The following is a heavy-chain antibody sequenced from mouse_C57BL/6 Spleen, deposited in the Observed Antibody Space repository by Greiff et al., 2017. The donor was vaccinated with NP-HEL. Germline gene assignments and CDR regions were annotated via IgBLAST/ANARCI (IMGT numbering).Heavy chain of an antibody. CDR3: ARYRTTVVEYYFDY. CDR2: IYPGSGST. D-gene: IGHD1-1*01. CDR1: GYTFTSYW. J-gene: IGHJ2*01. V-gene: IGHV1-55*01. Sequence: QVQLQQPGAELVKPGASVKMSCKASGYTFTSYWITWVKQRPGQGLEWIGDIYPGSGSTNYNEKFKRKATLTVDTSSSTAYMQLSSLTSEDSAVYYCARYRTTVVEYYFDYWGQGTTLTVSS.